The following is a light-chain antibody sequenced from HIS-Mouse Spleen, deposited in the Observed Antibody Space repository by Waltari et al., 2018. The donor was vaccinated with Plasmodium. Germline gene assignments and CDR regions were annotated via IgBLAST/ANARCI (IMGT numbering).Light chain of an antibody. CDR1: SSDFGGYNY. Sequence: QSALTQPRSVSGSPGQSVTLSCPGTSSDFGGYNYVSWYQQPPGKAPKLMIYDVIKRPSGVPDRFSGSKSGNTASLTISGLQAEDEADYYCCSYAGSYTLVFGGGTKLTVL. CDR3: CSYAGSYTLV. CDR2: DVI. V-gene: IGLV2-11*01. J-gene: IGLJ2*01.